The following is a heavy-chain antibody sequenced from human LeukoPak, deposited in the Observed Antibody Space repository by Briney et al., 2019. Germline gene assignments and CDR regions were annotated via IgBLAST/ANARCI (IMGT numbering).Heavy chain of an antibody. CDR3: AKATHGSGVSPLDH. D-gene: IGHD3-10*01. CDR2: IRYDSGIL. Sequence: PGRSLRLSCAASGFIFDKYAMHWVRQAPGKGLEWVSSIRYDSGILAYGDSVRGRFTISRDNAKNSVYLQLNSLRPEETGLSYCAKATHGSGVSPLDHWGQGTLAIVYS. J-gene: IGHJ4*01. CDR1: GFIFDKYA. V-gene: IGHV3-9*01.